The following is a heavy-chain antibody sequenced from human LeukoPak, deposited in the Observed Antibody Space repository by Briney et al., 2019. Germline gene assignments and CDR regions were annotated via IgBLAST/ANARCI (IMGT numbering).Heavy chain of an antibody. CDR2: ISGSSDNT. CDR3: ASLYTRELLALDY. V-gene: IGHV3-23*01. J-gene: IGHJ4*02. CDR1: GFTFSNYA. D-gene: IGHD1-26*01. Sequence: GGSLRLSCEASGFTFSNYAMSWVRQAPGKGLEWVSSISGSSDNTNYADSVKGRFTISRDNAKNSLYLQMNSLRAEDTAVYYCASLYTRELLALDYWGQGTLVTVSS.